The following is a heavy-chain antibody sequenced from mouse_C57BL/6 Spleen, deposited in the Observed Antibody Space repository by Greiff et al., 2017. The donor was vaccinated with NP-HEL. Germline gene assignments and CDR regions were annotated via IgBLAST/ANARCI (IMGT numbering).Heavy chain of an antibody. CDR1: GYTFTSYW. Sequence: QVHVKQPGAELVKPGASVKLSCKASGYTFTSYWMHWVKQRPGQGLEWIGMIHPNSGSTNYNEKFKSKATLTVDKSSSTAYMQLSSLTSEDSAVYYCAYGYDYYFDYWGQGTTLTVSS. V-gene: IGHV1-64*01. J-gene: IGHJ2*01. D-gene: IGHD2-2*01. CDR3: AYGYDYYFDY. CDR2: IHPNSGST.